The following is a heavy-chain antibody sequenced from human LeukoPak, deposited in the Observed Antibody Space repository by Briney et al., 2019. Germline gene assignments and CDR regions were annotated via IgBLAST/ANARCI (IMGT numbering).Heavy chain of an antibody. CDR1: GGSISSSSYS. CDR2: IYYSGST. V-gene: IGHV4-39*01. J-gene: IGHJ6*02. CDR3: ARLGLYGMDV. Sequence: SETLSLTCTVSGGSISSSSYSWGWIRQPPGKGLEWIGSIYYSGSTYYNPSLKSRVTISVDTSKNQFSLKLSSVTAADTAVYYCARLGLYGMDVWGQGTTVTVSS. D-gene: IGHD3-16*01.